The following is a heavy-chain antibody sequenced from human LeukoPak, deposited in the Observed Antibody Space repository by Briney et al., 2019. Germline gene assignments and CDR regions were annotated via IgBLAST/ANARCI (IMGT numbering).Heavy chain of an antibody. J-gene: IGHJ4*02. V-gene: IGHV5-51*01. CDR2: MYPADSDI. CDR1: GYNFPSYW. D-gene: IGHD6-13*01. CDR3: AAAAPHTAGWHY. Sequence: GESLKISCKGSGYNFPSYWIGWVRQMPGKGLEWMGIMYPADSDIRYSPSFQGQVTISADKSISTAFLQWASLKASDTAMYYCAAAAPHTAGWHYWGQGTLVTVSS.